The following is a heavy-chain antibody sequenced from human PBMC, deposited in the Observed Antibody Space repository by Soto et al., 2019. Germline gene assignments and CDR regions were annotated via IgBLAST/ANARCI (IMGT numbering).Heavy chain of an antibody. CDR2: IIPILTTP. Sequence: QVQLVQSGAEVKKTGSSVKVSCKASGGTFSIYGFSWVRQAPGQGPEWIGGIIPILTTPNYAQKFHGRVTIVAAESTTTDYMELSSLKSEDTAVYYCATSVGIAPTGEDGMDVWGQGTSVTVSS. CDR1: GGTFSIYG. CDR3: ATSVGIAPTGEDGMDV. V-gene: IGHV1-69*01. J-gene: IGHJ6*02. D-gene: IGHD2-8*02.